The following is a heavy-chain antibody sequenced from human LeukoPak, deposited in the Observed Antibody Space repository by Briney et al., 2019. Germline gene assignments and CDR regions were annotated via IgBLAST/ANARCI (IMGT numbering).Heavy chain of an antibody. CDR3: ARGAGDPTMVRGVIITCYGMDV. CDR1: GYTFTGYY. CDR2: INPNSGGT. V-gene: IGHV1-2*02. D-gene: IGHD3-10*01. J-gene: IGHJ6*02. Sequence: ASVKVSCKPSGYTFTGYYMHWVRQAPGQGLESLGWINPNSGGTNYAQKFQGRVTMTRDTSISTAYMELSRLRSDDTAVYYCARGAGDPTMVRGVIITCYGMDVWGQGTTVTVS.